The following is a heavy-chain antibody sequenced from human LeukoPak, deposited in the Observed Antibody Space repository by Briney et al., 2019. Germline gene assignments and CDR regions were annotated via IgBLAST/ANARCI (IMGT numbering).Heavy chain of an antibody. J-gene: IGHJ6*02. D-gene: IGHD6-13*01. CDR2: IWYDGSNK. CDR1: GFTFSSYG. Sequence: GGSLRLSCAASGFTFSSYGMHWVRQAPGKGLEWVAVIWYDGSNKYYADSVKGRFTVSRDNSKNTLYLQMNSLRAEDTAVYYCARRGPQQLVDPSYYGMDVWGQGTTVTVSS. CDR3: ARRGPQQLVDPSYYGMDV. V-gene: IGHV3-33*01.